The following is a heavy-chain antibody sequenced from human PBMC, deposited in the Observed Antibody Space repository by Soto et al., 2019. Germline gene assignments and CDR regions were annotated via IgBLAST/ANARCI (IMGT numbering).Heavy chain of an antibody. J-gene: IGHJ4*02. D-gene: IGHD6-13*01. V-gene: IGHV4-59*01. CDR3: ARGLRRTSSSWSPRGVFDY. CDR2: IYYSGST. CDR1: GSSISSYY. Sequence: SETLSLTCTVSGSSISSYYWSWIRQPPGKGLEWIGYIYYSGSTNYNPSLKSRVTISVDTSKNQFSLKLSSVTAADTAVYYCARGLRRTSSSWSPRGVFDYWGQGTLVTVSS.